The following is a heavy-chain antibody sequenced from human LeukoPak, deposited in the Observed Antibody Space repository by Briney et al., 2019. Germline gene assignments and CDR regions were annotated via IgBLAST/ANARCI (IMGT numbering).Heavy chain of an antibody. CDR1: GGSINTPNYY. J-gene: IGHJ4*02. CDR3: ARGVIAAGGNDFDY. V-gene: IGHV4-39*07. D-gene: IGHD6-13*01. Sequence: SETLSLTCTVSGGSINTPNYYWGWIRQTPGKGLEWIGNIFYSGGTYYSPSLTSRVTISLDTSRNQFSLKLNSVTAADTAVYYCARGVIAAGGNDFDYWGQGTLVTVSS. CDR2: IFYSGGT.